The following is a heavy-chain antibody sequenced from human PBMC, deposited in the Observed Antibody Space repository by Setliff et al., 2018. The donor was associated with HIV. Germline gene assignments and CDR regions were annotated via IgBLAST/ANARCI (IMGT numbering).Heavy chain of an antibody. Sequence: SETLSLTCTVSGDSVSRSNYYWGWIRQPPGKGLGWIGSIYHSVNPSYNPSLMSRVTISVDPSKDQFSLNLSSVTAADTAVYYCARHGAFYYYYYMDVWGKGTTVTVSS. V-gene: IGHV4-39*01. J-gene: IGHJ6*03. CDR2: IYHSVNP. CDR3: ARHGAFYYYYYMDV. CDR1: GDSVSRSNYY.